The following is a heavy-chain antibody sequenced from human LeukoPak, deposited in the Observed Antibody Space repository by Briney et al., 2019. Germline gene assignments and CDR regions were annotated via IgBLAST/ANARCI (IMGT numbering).Heavy chain of an antibody. CDR3: AKGRYDSSGYYFDY. V-gene: IGHV3-9*01. J-gene: IGHJ4*02. D-gene: IGHD3-22*01. Sequence: GGSLRLSCAASGFTFDDYAMHWVRHAPGKGLEWVSGISWNSGSIGCADSVKGRFTISRDNAKNSLYLQMNSLRAEDTALYYCAKGRYDSSGYYFDYWGQGTLVTVSS. CDR1: GFTFDDYA. CDR2: ISWNSGSI.